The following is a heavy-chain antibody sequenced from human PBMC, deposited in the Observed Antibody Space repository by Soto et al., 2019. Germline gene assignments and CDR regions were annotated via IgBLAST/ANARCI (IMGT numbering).Heavy chain of an antibody. Sequence: VQLVESGGGLIQPGGSLRLSCAASGFSVSNNHMTWIRQTAGKGLELVSFIHGGGSTSYADSVKGRFTISRDNSKNTLYHQMDRLRAEDTAIYYCAGRLTTAASLDYWGQGTLVTVSS. CDR1: GFSVSNNH. J-gene: IGHJ4*02. CDR2: IHGGGST. D-gene: IGHD3-16*01. V-gene: IGHV3-53*01. CDR3: AGRLTTAASLDY.